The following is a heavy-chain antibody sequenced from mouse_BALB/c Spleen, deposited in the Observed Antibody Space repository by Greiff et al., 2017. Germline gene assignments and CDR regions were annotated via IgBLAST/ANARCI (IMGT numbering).Heavy chain of an antibody. J-gene: IGHJ3*01. V-gene: IGHV2-9*02. Sequence: VKLMESGPGLVAPSQSLSITCTVSGFSLTSYGVHWVRQPPGKGLEWLGVIWAGGSTNYNSALMSRLSISKDNSKSQVFLKMNSLQTDDTAMYYCASYGYDGAWFAYWGQGTLVTVSA. CDR3: ASYGYDGAWFAY. D-gene: IGHD2-2*01. CDR1: GFSLTSYG. CDR2: IWAGGST.